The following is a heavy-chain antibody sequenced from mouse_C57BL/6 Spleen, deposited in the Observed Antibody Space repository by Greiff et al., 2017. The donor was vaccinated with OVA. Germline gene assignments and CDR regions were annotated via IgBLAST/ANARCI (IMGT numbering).Heavy chain of an antibody. V-gene: IGHV1-81*01. Sequence: VQVVESGAELARPGASVKLSCKASGYTFTCYGISWVKQRTGQGLEWIGEIYPRSGNTYYNEKFKGKATLTADKSSSTAYMALRSLTSEDSAVYFCARWRYGSTHFDYWGQGTTLTVSS. CDR2: IYPRSGNT. J-gene: IGHJ2*01. CDR3: ARWRYGSTHFDY. CDR1: GYTFTCYG. D-gene: IGHD1-1*01.